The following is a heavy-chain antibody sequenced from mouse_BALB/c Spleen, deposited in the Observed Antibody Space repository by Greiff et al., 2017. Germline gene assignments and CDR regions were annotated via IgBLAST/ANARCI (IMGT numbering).Heavy chain of an antibody. CDR2: ISYDGSN. V-gene: IGHV3-6*02. J-gene: IGHJ3*01. Sequence: EVQLKESGPGLVKPSQSLSLTCSVTGYSITSGYYWNWIRQFPGNKLEWMGYISYDGSNNYNPSLKNRISITRDTSKNQFFLKLNSVTTEDTATYYCAREDGNYGFAYWGQGTLVTVSA. CDR3: AREDGNYGFAY. CDR1: GYSITSGYY. D-gene: IGHD2-1*01.